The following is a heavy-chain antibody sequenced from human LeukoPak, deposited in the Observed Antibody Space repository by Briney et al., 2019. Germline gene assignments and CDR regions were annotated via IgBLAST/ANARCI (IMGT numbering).Heavy chain of an antibody. J-gene: IGHJ4*02. Sequence: GGSLRLSCAASGFTFSNAWMSWVRQAPGKGLEWVGRIKSKTDGGTTVYAAPVKGRFTISRDDSKNTLYLQMNSLKTEDTAVYYCTSSRGVYGDSSGVFDYWGQGTLVTVSS. D-gene: IGHD4-17*01. CDR1: GFTFSNAW. V-gene: IGHV3-15*01. CDR2: IKSKTDGGTT. CDR3: TSSRGVYGDSSGVFDY.